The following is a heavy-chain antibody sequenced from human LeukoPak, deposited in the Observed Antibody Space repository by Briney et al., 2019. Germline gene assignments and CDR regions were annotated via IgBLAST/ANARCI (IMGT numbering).Heavy chain of an antibody. V-gene: IGHV1-69*01. CDR3: ARGARGYSYDDAFDI. J-gene: IGHJ3*02. CDR2: IIPIFGTA. CDR1: LGWFSRYG. Sequence: STEQVSCKASLGWFSRYGISRVRLAPGPAREWMGGIIPIFGTANYAQKFQGRVTITADESTSTAYMELSSLRSEDTAVYYCARGARGYSYDDAFDIWGQGTMVTVSS. D-gene: IGHD5-18*01.